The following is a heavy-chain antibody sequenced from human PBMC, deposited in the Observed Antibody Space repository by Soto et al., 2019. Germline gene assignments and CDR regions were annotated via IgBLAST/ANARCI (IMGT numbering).Heavy chain of an antibody. V-gene: IGHV3-30*18. J-gene: IGHJ4*02. CDR2: ISYDGSNK. CDR3: AKGRALRWLQSILDY. CDR1: GFTFSSYG. Sequence: QVQLVESGGGVVQPGRSLRLSCAASGFTFSSYGMHWVRQAPGKGLEWVAVISYDGSNKYYTDSVKGRFTISRDNSKNTLYLQMNSLRAEDTAVYYCAKGRALRWLQSILDYWGQGTLVTVSS. D-gene: IGHD5-12*01.